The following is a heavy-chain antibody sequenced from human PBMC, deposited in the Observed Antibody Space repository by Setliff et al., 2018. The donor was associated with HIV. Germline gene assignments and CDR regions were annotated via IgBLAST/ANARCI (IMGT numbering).Heavy chain of an antibody. CDR2: ISYGGST. D-gene: IGHD1-26*01. V-gene: IGHV4-39*01. J-gene: IGHJ6*03. CDR1: GGSISSSSYY. CDR3: ARHYQHSWVGVDYYFMDV. Sequence: PSETLSLTCTVSGGSISSSSYYWGWIRQPPGKGLEWIGSISYGGSTHYNPSLKSRVTISVDTSRKQFSLKVNSVTAADTAVYYCARHYQHSWVGVDYYFMDVWGKGTTVTVSS.